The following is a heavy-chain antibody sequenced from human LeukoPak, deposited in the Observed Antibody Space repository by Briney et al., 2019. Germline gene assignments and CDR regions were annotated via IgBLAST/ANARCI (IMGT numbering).Heavy chain of an antibody. V-gene: IGHV1-69*06. J-gene: IGHJ4*02. Sequence: SVKVSCKASGGTFSSYAISWVRQAPGQGLEWMGGIIPIFGTANYAQKFQGRVTITADKSTSTAYMELSSLRSEDTAVYYCASMLMPDIVVVVAAFSFDYWGQGTLVTVSS. D-gene: IGHD2-15*01. CDR1: GGTFSSYA. CDR3: ASMLMPDIVVVVAAFSFDY. CDR2: IIPIFGTA.